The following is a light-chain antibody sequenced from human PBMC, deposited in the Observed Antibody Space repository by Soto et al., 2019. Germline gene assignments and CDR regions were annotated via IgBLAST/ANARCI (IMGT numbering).Light chain of an antibody. CDR2: GAS. V-gene: IGKV3-15*01. CDR3: HQYNNLWT. CDR1: QSVSSR. J-gene: IGKJ1*01. Sequence: EIVMTQSPGTLSVSPGEGVTLSCRASQSVSSRLAWYQQKPGQSPRLLIYGASTRATGIPARFSGSGSGTEFTLTISSLQSEDFGVYYCHQYNNLWTFGQGTKVDI.